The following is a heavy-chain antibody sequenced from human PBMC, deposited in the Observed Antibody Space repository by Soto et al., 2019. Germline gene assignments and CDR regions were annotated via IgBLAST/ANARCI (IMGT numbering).Heavy chain of an antibody. J-gene: IGHJ4*02. CDR3: AREAPGSPPDY. CDR1: GFTFSSYG. V-gene: IGHV3-33*01. D-gene: IGHD3-10*01. Sequence: QVQLVESGGGVVQPGRSLRLSCAASGFTFSSYGMHWVRQAPGKGLEWVAVIWYDGSNKYYADSVKGRFTISRDKSKNTLYLQMNSPRAEDTAVYYCAREAPGSPPDYWGQGTLVTVSS. CDR2: IWYDGSNK.